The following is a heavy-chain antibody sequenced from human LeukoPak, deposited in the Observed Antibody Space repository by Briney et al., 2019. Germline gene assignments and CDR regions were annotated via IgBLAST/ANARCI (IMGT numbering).Heavy chain of an antibody. Sequence: GGSLRLSCAASGFTFSSYAMSWVRQAPGKGLEWVSAISGSGGSTYYADSVKGRLTISGDNSKNTLYLQMNSLRAEDTAVYYCAKFEFPDWGSQGFGAFDIWGQGTMVTVSS. J-gene: IGHJ3*02. V-gene: IGHV3-23*01. CDR2: ISGSGGST. D-gene: IGHD7-27*01. CDR1: GFTFSSYA. CDR3: AKFEFPDWGSQGFGAFDI.